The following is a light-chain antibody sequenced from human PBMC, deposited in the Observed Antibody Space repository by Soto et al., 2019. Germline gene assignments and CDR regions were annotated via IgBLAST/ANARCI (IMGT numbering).Light chain of an antibody. CDR2: GAS. J-gene: IGKJ1*01. V-gene: IGKV3-20*01. CDR3: QQYGSLSWT. CDR1: QNVDSNY. Sequence: EIVLTQSPGTLSLSPGERATLSCRASQNVDSNYLAWYQQKPGQAPRIIIFGASDRATGIPDRFSGSGSGTDFTVTISTLEPEDFAVYYCQQYGSLSWTFGQGTKVEIK.